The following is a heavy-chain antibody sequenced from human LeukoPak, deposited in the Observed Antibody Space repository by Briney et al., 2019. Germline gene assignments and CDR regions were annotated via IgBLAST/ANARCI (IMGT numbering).Heavy chain of an antibody. D-gene: IGHD3-10*01. J-gene: IGHJ4*02. V-gene: IGHV4-30-2*01. CDR2: IYHSGST. CDR3: ARDRSWFGELSFFDY. CDR1: GGSISSGGYS. Sequence: SKTLSLTCAVSGGSISSGGYSWSWIRQPPGKGLEWIGYIYHSGSTYYNPSLKSRVTISVDRSKNQFSLKLSSVTAADTAVYYCARDRSWFGELSFFDYWGQGTLVTVSS.